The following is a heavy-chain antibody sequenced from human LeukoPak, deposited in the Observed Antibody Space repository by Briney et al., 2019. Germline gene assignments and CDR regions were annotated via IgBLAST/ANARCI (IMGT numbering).Heavy chain of an antibody. D-gene: IGHD3-3*01. J-gene: IGHJ5*02. CDR3: ARGGAPIITIFGVVPPPNWFDP. CDR1: GDSVSSNSAA. CDR2: TYYRSKWYN. Sequence: SQTLSLTCAISGDSVSSNSAAWNWIRQSPSRGLEWLGRTYYRSKWYNDYAVSVKSRITINPDTSKNQFSLQLNSMTPEDTAVYYCARGGAPIITIFGVVPPPNWFDPWGQGTLVTVSS. V-gene: IGHV6-1*01.